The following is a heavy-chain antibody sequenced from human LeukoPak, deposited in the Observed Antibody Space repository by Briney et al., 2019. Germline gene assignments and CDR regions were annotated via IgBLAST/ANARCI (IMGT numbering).Heavy chain of an antibody. V-gene: IGHV4-59*08. D-gene: IGHD4-17*01. CDR1: GGSISRNY. Sequence: SETLSLTCTVSGGSISRNYWNWIRQPPGKGLEWIGYIYYSGSTNYNPSLRSRVTISVDTSKNQFSLKLSSVTAADTAVYYCARGGNYGDYDGYFDYWGQGTLVTVSS. J-gene: IGHJ4*01. CDR3: ARGGNYGDYDGYFDY. CDR2: IYYSGST.